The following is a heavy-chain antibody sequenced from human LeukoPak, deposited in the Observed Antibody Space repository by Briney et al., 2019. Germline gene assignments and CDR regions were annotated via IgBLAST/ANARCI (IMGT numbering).Heavy chain of an antibody. CDR3: ARGWVVTAYAPFDP. CDR2: VNHGGST. J-gene: IGHJ5*02. V-gene: IGHV4-34*01. Sequence: SQTLSLTCAVYSGSFSGYYWMWIRQTPGKGREWIGGVNHGGSTNYNPSLRSRVTISEDTSKNQFSLGLRSVSAADTAVYYCARGWVVTAYAPFDPWGQGTLVIVSS. CDR1: SGSFSGYY. D-gene: IGHD2-21*02.